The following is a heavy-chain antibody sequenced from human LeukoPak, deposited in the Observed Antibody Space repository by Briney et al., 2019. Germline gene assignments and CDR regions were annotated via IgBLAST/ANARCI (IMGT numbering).Heavy chain of an antibody. J-gene: IGHJ4*02. CDR2: IVGSGSNT. CDR3: AKWGDYDILTGYYDSDY. V-gene: IGHV3-23*01. CDR1: GFTFSNYA. D-gene: IGHD3-9*01. Sequence: PGASLRLSCAASGFTFSNYAMSWVRQAPGKGLEWVSAIVGSGSNTYYADSVKGRFTISRDNPKNTLYLQMNSLRAEDTAVYYSAKWGDYDILTGYYDSDYWGQGTLVTVSS.